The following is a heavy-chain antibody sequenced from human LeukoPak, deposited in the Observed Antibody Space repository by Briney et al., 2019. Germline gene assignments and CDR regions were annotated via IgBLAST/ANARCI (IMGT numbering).Heavy chain of an antibody. CDR3: ARAQNWFEP. Sequence: SVKVSCKASGGTFSSYTISWVRQAPGQGLEWMGRIIPILGIANYAQKLQGRVTITADKSTSTAYMELSSLRAEDTAVYYCARAQNWFEPWGQGTLVTVSS. V-gene: IGHV1-69*02. J-gene: IGHJ5*02. CDR2: IIPILGIA. CDR1: GGTFSSYT.